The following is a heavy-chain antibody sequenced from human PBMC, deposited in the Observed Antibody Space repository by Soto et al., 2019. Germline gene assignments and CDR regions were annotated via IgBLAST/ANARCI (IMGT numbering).Heavy chain of an antibody. J-gene: IGHJ4*02. Sequence: EVQLVESGVGLVKPGGSLRLSCAASGFTFSNAWMNWVRQAPGKGLEWGGRIKSKTDGGTTDYAATVKGRFTISIDDSKNTLYLPMNSLKTEDTAVYYCYSSGYYQLAYWGQGTLVTVSS. CDR1: GFTFSNAW. CDR3: YSSGYYQLAY. D-gene: IGHD3-22*01. CDR2: IKSKTDGGTT. V-gene: IGHV3-15*07.